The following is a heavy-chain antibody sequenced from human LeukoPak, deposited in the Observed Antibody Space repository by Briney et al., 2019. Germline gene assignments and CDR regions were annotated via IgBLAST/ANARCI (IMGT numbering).Heavy chain of an antibody. CDR1: GGTFSSYA. CDR3: ARDVAGVEALDI. V-gene: IGHV1-69*13. J-gene: IGHJ3*02. D-gene: IGHD3-10*01. CDR2: IIPIFGTA. Sequence: ASVKVSCKASGGTFSSYAISWVRQAPGQGLEWMGGIIPIFGTANYAQKFQGRVTITADESTSTAYMELSSLRSEDTAVYYCARDVAGVEALDIWGQGTMVTVSS.